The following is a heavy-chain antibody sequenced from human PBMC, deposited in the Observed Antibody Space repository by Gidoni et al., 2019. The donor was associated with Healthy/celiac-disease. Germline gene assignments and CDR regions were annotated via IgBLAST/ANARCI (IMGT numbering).Heavy chain of an antibody. V-gene: IGHV3-48*01. CDR1: GFPFSSYS. J-gene: IGHJ2*01. CDR3: ARERELLHWYFDL. CDR2: ISSSSSTI. D-gene: IGHD1-26*01. Sequence: EVQLLESGGGLVQPGGSLRLSCAPSGFPFSSYSMNWVRQAPGKGLEWVSYISSSSSTIYYADSVKGRFTISRDNAKNSLYLQMNSLRAEDTAVYYCARERELLHWYFDLWGRGTLVTVSS.